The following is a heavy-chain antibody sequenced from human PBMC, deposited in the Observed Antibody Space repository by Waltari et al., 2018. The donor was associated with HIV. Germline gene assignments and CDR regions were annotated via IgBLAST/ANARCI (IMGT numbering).Heavy chain of an antibody. J-gene: IGHJ6*02. D-gene: IGHD3-10*01. CDR2: IYWDDDK. CDR1: GFSLSTSGVG. V-gene: IGHV2-5*02. Sequence: QITLKESGPTLVKPTQTLTLTCTFSGFSLSTSGVGVGWIRQPPGKALEWLALIYWDDDKRYSPSLKSRLTITKDTSKNQVVLTMTNMDPVDTATYYCAHHITMVRGVIDYYYGMDVWGQGTTVTVSS. CDR3: AHHITMVRGVIDYYYGMDV.